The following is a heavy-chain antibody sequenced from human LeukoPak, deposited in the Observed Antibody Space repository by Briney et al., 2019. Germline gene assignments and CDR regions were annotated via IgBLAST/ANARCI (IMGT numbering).Heavy chain of an antibody. D-gene: IGHD3-16*01. V-gene: IGHV3-23*01. CDR2: ISGSGGST. J-gene: IGHJ4*02. Sequence: GGSLRLSCAASGFTFSSYAMSWVRQAPGKGLEWVSAISGSGGSTYYADSVKGRFTIARDNSRDTLYLQMNSLRAEDTAVYYCAKGYYDYVWGSYYFDYWGQGTLVTVSS. CDR3: AKGYYDYVWGSYYFDY. CDR1: GFTFSSYA.